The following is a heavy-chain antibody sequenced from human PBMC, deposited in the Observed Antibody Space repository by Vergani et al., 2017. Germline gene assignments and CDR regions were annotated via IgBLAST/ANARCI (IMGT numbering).Heavy chain of an antibody. J-gene: IGHJ4*02. CDR2: INPNTGGS. Sequence: QVQLVQSGAEVKKPGFSMRVSCKASGYTFIGYYMHWVRQAPGQGLEWIGWINPNTGGSNLAQNFQGRVTLTRDTSTRTFYLELSRLRSEDTAVYYCARDHEYYYDSSGYYDYWGQGTLVTVSS. CDR3: ARDHEYYYDSSGYYDY. CDR1: GYTFIGYY. V-gene: IGHV1-2*02. D-gene: IGHD3-22*01.